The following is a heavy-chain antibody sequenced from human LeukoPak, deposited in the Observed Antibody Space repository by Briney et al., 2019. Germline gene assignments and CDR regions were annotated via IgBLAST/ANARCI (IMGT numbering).Heavy chain of an antibody. CDR3: ARDRVEWVFGVVMSWFDP. D-gene: IGHD3-3*01. CDR1: GYTFTGYY. V-gene: IGHV1-2*02. CDR2: INPNSGGT. Sequence: ASVKVSCKASGYTFTGYYMHWVRQAPGQGLEWMGWINPNSGGTNYAQKFQGRVTMTRDTSISTAYMELSRLRSDDTAVYYCARDRVEWVFGVVMSWFDPWGQGTLVTVSS. J-gene: IGHJ5*02.